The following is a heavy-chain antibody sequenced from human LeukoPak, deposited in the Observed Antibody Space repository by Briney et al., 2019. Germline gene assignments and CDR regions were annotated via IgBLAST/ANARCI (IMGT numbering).Heavy chain of an antibody. CDR3: AKDLEIHYDSSGYYYLGAFDI. Sequence: GGSLRLSCAASGFTFSSYAMSWVRQAPGKGLEWVSAISGSGGSTYYADSVKGRFTISRDNSKNTLYLQMNSLRAEDTAVYYCAKDLEIHYDSSGYYYLGAFDIWGQGTMVTVPS. J-gene: IGHJ3*02. CDR1: GFTFSSYA. D-gene: IGHD3-22*01. V-gene: IGHV3-23*01. CDR2: ISGSGGST.